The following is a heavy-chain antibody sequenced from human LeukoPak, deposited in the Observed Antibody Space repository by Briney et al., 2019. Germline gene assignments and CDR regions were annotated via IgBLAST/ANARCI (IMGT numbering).Heavy chain of an antibody. CDR3: ASDPNY. V-gene: IGHV3-66*01. CDR2: IYSGGTT. Sequence: GGSLSRSCAASGFSVSKNYLTWVRQAPGKGLEWVSVIYSGGTTYYADSVKGRFTISRDNSQNTPYLQMDSLRAEDTAVYYCASDPNYWGQGPGVPVSS. CDR1: GFSVSKNY. J-gene: IGHJ4*02.